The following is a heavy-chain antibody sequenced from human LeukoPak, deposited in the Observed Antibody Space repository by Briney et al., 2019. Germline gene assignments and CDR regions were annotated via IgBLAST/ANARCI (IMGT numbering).Heavy chain of an antibody. CDR3: ARGEEQWLVQGAYYFDY. J-gene: IGHJ4*02. V-gene: IGHV3-21*01. Sequence: GGSLRLSCAASGFTFSSYSMNWVRQAPGKGLEWVSSISSSSSYIYYADSVKGRFTISRDNAKNSLYLQMNSLRAEDTAVYYCARGEEQWLVQGAYYFDYWGQGTLVTVSS. CDR2: ISSSSSYI. CDR1: GFTFSSYS. D-gene: IGHD6-19*01.